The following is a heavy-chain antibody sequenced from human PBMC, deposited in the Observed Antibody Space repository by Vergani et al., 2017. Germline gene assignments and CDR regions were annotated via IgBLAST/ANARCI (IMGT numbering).Heavy chain of an antibody. D-gene: IGHD1-1*01. CDR2: ISSSSTYI. J-gene: IGHJ1*01. V-gene: IGHV3-21*01. CDR3: ATKSCGTPGCQIGYFRE. Sequence: EVQLVESGGGLVKPGGSLRLSCAASGFTFSTYSINWVRQAPGKGLEWVSSISSSSTYIFYADSVKGRFTISRDNAKNSLYLQMNSLRTEDTAVYYCATKSCGTPGCQIGYFREWGQGTLVTVSS. CDR1: GFTFSTYS.